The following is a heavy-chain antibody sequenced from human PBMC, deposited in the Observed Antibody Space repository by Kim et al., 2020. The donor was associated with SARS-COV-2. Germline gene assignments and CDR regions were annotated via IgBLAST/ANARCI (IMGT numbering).Heavy chain of an antibody. V-gene: IGHV3-23*01. CDR1: GFTFSSYA. CDR3: ANVGPGIAAAGLDY. Sequence: GGSLRLSCAASGFTFSSYAMSWVRQAPGKGLEWVSAISGSGGSTYYADSVKGRFTISRDKSKNTLYLQMNSLRAEDTAVYYCANVGPGIAAAGLDYWGQGTLVTVSS. J-gene: IGHJ4*02. CDR2: ISGSGGST. D-gene: IGHD6-13*01.